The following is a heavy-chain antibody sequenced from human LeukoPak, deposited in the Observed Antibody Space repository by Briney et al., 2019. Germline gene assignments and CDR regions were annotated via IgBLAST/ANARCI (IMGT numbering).Heavy chain of an antibody. CDR1: GFTLSVYT. D-gene: IGHD1-1*01. CDR3: ARSGYNWNDVIFFDY. Sequence: GGSLRLSCAASGFTLSVYTMNCVRHAPGRGVECVSSISSSSRSINYEDSLKGRFTISRDNTNNQLYLQTNSLRAEGTAVYYCARSGYNWNDVIFFDYWGQGTLVTVSS. J-gene: IGHJ4*02. V-gene: IGHV3-21*01. CDR2: ISSSSRSI.